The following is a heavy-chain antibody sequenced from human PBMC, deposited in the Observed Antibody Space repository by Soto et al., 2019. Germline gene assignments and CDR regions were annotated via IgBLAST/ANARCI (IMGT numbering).Heavy chain of an antibody. CDR1: WFSFISSA. Sequence: GGSLRLSCASSWFSFISSAMSWVRQAPGKGLEWVSAISESGDNTFYADSVKGRFTISRENSNNALYLQMDTLRAEDTALYFCAKGGYTYGLDPWSQGTLVTVSS. J-gene: IGHJ5*02. V-gene: IGHV3-23*01. CDR2: ISESGDNT. D-gene: IGHD5-18*01. CDR3: AKGGYTYGLDP.